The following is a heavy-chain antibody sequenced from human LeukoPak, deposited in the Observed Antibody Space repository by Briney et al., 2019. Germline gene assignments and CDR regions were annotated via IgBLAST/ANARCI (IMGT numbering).Heavy chain of an antibody. CDR2: IYTSGST. CDR1: GGSISSGSYY. D-gene: IGHD4-17*01. V-gene: IGHV4-61*02. Sequence: SETLSLTCTVSGGSISSGSYYWGWLRQPAGKGREWVGRIYTSGSTNYNPSLKSPVTISLDTSKNQLSLKLSSVTAADTAVYYCAGDYGDYRRGGFDPWGQGTLVTVSS. J-gene: IGHJ5*02. CDR3: AGDYGDYRRGGFDP.